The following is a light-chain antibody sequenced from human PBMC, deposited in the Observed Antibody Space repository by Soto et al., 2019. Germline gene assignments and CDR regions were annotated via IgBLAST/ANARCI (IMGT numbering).Light chain of an antibody. J-gene: IGLJ1*01. CDR3: SSYTSSSTPYV. CDR1: SSDVGGYNY. CDR2: DVS. Sequence: QSALTQPASVSGSPGQSITISCTGTSSDVGGYNYVSWYQQHPGKAPQLMIYDVSNRPSGVSNRFSGSKSGNTASLTISGLPAEDEADYYCSSYTSSSTPYVVGTGTKLTV. V-gene: IGLV2-14*01.